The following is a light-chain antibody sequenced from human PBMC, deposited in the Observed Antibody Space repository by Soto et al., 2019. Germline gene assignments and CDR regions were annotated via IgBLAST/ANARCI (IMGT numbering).Light chain of an antibody. CDR3: QQYADSPIT. CDR2: DAS. CDR1: QSVTSNY. V-gene: IGKV3-20*01. J-gene: IGKJ5*01. Sequence: EIVLTQSPGTLSLSPGERATLSCRASQSVTSNYLAWYQQKPGQAPRLLIYDASNRATGTPDRFLGRGSGTDFTLIISRLEPEDFAVYCCQQYADSPITFGQGTRLEIK.